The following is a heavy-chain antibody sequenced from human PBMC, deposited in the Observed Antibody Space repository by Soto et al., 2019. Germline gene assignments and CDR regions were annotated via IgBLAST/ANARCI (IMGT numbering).Heavy chain of an antibody. Sequence: SVKVSCKASGGTFSSYTMSWVRQAPGQGLEWMGGIIPIFGTTTYAHKFQGRVTITADESTSTVYMELSSLRGEDTAVYYCARGALTTLAYYYGMDVWGQGTTVTVS. J-gene: IGHJ6*02. CDR2: IIPIFGTT. CDR3: ARGALTTLAYYYGMDV. CDR1: GGTFSSYT. D-gene: IGHD4-4*01. V-gene: IGHV1-69*13.